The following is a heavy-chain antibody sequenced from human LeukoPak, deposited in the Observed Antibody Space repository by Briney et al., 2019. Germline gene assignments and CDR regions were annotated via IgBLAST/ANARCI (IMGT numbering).Heavy chain of an antibody. CDR3: ARTKRLGYCSGGSCYPSGEFDY. CDR1: GGTFSSYA. CDR2: IIPIFGTA. Sequence: SVKVSCKASGGTFSSYAISWVRQAPGQGLEWMGGIIPIFGTANYAQKFQGRVTITTDESTSTAYMELSSVRSEDTAVYYCARTKRLGYCSGGSCYPSGEFDYWGQGTLVTVSS. D-gene: IGHD2-15*01. V-gene: IGHV1-69*05. J-gene: IGHJ4*02.